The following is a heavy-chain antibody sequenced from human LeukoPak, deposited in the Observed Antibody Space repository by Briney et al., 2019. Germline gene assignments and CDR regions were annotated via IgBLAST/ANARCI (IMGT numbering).Heavy chain of an antibody. Sequence: GGSLRLSCAASGFTVSSYEMNWVRQAPGKGLEWVSYISSSGSTIYYADSVKGRFTISRDSAKNSLYLQMSSLRAEGTAVYSCARESSGNYYVGFDYWGQGTLVTVSS. D-gene: IGHD1-26*01. CDR1: GFTVSSYE. J-gene: IGHJ4*02. CDR3: ARESSGNYYVGFDY. V-gene: IGHV3-48*03. CDR2: ISSSGSTI.